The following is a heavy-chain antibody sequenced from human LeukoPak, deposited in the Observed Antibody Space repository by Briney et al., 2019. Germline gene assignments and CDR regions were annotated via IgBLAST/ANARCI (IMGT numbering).Heavy chain of an antibody. D-gene: IGHD2-2*02. Sequence: ASVKVSCKAYGYTFTSYGISWVRQAPGQGLEWMGWINAYNGNTNYAQKLQGRVTMTTDTSTSTAYMELRSLRSDGTAVYYCARDPDDIVVVPAAIIADYWGQGTLVTVSS. CDR1: GYTFTSYG. CDR2: INAYNGNT. J-gene: IGHJ4*02. CDR3: ARDPDDIVVVPAAIIADY. V-gene: IGHV1-18*01.